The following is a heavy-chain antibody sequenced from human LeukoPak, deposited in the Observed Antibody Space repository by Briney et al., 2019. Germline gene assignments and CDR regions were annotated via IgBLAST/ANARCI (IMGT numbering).Heavy chain of an antibody. V-gene: IGHV3-23*01. D-gene: IGHD2-15*01. J-gene: IGHJ4*02. CDR1: GFTFSSYA. CDR3: AKDAGVDIVVVVAATPPGDY. Sequence: GGSLRLSCAASGFTFSSYAMSWVRQAPGKGLEWVSAISGSGGSTYYADSVKGRFTISRDNSKNTLYLQMNSLRAEDTAVYYCAKDAGVDIVVVVAATPPGDYWGQGTLVTVSS. CDR2: ISGSGGST.